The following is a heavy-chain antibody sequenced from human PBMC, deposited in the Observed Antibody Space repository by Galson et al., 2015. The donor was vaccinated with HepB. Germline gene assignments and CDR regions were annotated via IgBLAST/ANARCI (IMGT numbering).Heavy chain of an antibody. J-gene: IGHJ3*02. CDR1: GYSFTSYW. CDR2: IYPGDSDT. V-gene: IGHV5-51*01. CDR3: ARHGTTVTTGAAFDI. D-gene: IGHD4-17*01. Sequence: QSGAEVKKPGESLKISCKGSGYSFTSYWIGWVRQMPGKGLEWMGIIYPGDSDTRYSPSFQGQVTISADKSISTAYLQWSSLKASDTAMYYCARHGTTVTTGAAFDIWGQGTMVTVSS.